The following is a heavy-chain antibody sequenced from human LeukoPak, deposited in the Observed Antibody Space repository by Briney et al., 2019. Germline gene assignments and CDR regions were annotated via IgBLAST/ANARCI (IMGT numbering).Heavy chain of an antibody. V-gene: IGHV4-34*01. CDR1: GESPSAYY. D-gene: IGHD1-1*01. J-gene: IGHJ4*03. CDR3: ARGPTISETGYFDF. Sequence: SETLSLTCAVYGESPSAYYWSWIRQSPGRGLEWMAEINHRGDTNYNPSVKSRVTTSIDTSKNQFSLKVRSLTAADTAVYYCARGPTISETGYFDFWGQGTLVTVSS. CDR2: INHRGDT.